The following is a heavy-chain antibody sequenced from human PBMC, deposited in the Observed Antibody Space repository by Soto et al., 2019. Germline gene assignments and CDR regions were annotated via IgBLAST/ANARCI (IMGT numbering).Heavy chain of an antibody. Sequence: SETLSLTCAVSGYTISSSHWWVWIRQPPGKGLEWIGYIYYSGTTYYNPSLMSRVTMSVDTSKNQISLRLSSVTAVDTAVYYCAPYDFWSGYYYNWGQGTLVTVSS. J-gene: IGHJ4*02. CDR2: IYYSGTT. V-gene: IGHV4-28*01. CDR1: GYTISSSHW. CDR3: APYDFWSGYYYN. D-gene: IGHD3-3*01.